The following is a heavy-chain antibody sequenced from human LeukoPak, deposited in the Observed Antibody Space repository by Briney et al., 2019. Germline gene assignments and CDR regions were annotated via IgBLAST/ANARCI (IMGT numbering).Heavy chain of an antibody. J-gene: IGHJ6*04. CDR3: ARADPMDV. V-gene: IGHV1-46*01. CDR2: INPWGGST. Sequence: ASVKVSCKPSGYTFTMHYVTWVRQAPGQGLEWLGIINPWGGSTTYAQDFQGRVTFSRDTSTSTIYMELSNLRSQDTAVYYCARADPMDVWGKGTTVTVSS. CDR1: GYTFTMHY.